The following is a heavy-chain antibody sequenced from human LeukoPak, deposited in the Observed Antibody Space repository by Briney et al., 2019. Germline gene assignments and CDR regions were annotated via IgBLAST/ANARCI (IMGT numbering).Heavy chain of an antibody. CDR2: IGALGGST. CDR3: AKDGIVVVPAPYYFDY. J-gene: IGHJ4*02. D-gene: IGHD3-22*01. Sequence: GGSLRLSCAASGFAFSDNWMHWVRQAPGKGLEWVSTIGALGGSTNYADSVKGRFTISRDNSKNTLYLQMNSLRAEDTAVYYCAKDGIVVVPAPYYFDYWGQGTLVTVSS. CDR1: GFAFSDNW. V-gene: IGHV3-23*01.